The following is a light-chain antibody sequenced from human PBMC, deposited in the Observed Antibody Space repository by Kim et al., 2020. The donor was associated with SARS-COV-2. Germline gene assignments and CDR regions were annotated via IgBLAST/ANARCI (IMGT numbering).Light chain of an antibody. CDR1: NIGRQN. Sequence: SYELTQPPSVSVAPEKTATITCGGDNIGRQNVHWYQQRLGQAPLLVIYYNTERPSGIPERFSGSNTGDTATLTISRVEAGDEADYYCQVWDERSDQCVFGGGTQLTVL. J-gene: IGLJ3*02. V-gene: IGLV3-21*01. CDR2: YNT. CDR3: QVWDERSDQCV.